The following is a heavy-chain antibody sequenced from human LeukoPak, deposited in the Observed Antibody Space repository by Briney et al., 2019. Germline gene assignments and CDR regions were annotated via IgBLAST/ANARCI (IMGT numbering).Heavy chain of an antibody. CDR3: ARDSLLRYYYYGMDV. CDR1: GYTFTSYY. J-gene: IGHJ6*02. V-gene: IGHV1-46*01. Sequence: ASVKVSCKASGYTFTSYYMHWVRQAPGQGLEWMGRINPSGGSTSYAQKFQGRVTMTRDTSTSTVYMELSSLRSEDTAVYYCARDSLLRYYYYGMDVWGQGTTVTVSS. CDR2: INPSGGST.